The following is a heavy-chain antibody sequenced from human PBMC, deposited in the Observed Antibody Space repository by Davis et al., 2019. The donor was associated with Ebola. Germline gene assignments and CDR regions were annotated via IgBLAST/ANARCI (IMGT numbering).Heavy chain of an antibody. D-gene: IGHD2-21*02. V-gene: IGHV3-23*01. J-gene: IGHJ3*02. CDR3: AKDTANIWFDI. Sequence: GESLKISCAASGFIFSNYVMSWVRQAPGKGLEWVSTLCTSADTYYAGSVKGRFTISRDNSKNTLYLQMNGLRVEDTAIYYCAKDTANIWFDIWGQGTMVTVSS. CDR2: LCTSADT. CDR1: GFIFSNYV.